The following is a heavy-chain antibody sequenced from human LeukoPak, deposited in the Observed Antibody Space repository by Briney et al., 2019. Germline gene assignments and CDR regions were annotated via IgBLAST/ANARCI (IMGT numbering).Heavy chain of an antibody. CDR2: ISSTGTYL. V-gene: IGHV3-21*01. D-gene: IGHD2-21*02. CDR3: ASTYVVVTAVHDAFHI. CDR1: GFTFDDYA. J-gene: IGHJ3*02. Sequence: GGSLRLSCAASGFTFDDYAMHWVRQAPGKGLEWVSSISSTGTYLYYADSVKGRFTISRDNAKNSLYLQMNSLRAEDTAVYYCASTYVVVTAVHDAFHIWGQGTMVTVSS.